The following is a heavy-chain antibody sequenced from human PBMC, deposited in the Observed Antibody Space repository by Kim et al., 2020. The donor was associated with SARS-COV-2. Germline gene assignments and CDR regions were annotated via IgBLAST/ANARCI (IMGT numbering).Heavy chain of an antibody. J-gene: IGHJ6*02. V-gene: IGHV4-34*01. CDR3: ASGRAGIVPSPILGIGPHYDYFTLDV. CDR2: INHSGGR. D-gene: IGHD7-27*01. Sequence: SETLSLTCAVYGGSFSGYSWNWIRQPPGKGLEWIGEINHSGGRNHNPSLKSRVTISMDTSKNKSSLKVTSVTAADTAFYYCASGRAGIVPSPILGIGPHYDYFTLDVWGHGTTVTVSS. CDR1: GGSFSGYS.